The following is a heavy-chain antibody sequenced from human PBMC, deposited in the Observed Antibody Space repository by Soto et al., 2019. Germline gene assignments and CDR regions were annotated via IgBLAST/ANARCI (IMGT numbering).Heavy chain of an antibody. Sequence: GGSLRLSCAVSGITFSSNWMHWVRQAPGKGLEWVSRVTGDGGTTVYTDSVKGRFTISRDNTKNTLYLQMNSLRAEDTAVYYCATVDCSGGACYPAYWGQGTLVTVSS. CDR3: ATVDCSGGACYPAY. D-gene: IGHD2-15*01. J-gene: IGHJ4*02. CDR2: VTGDGGTT. V-gene: IGHV3-74*01. CDR1: GITFSSNW.